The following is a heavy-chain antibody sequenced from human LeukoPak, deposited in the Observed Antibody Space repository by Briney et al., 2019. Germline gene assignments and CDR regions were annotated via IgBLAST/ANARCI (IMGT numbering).Heavy chain of an antibody. CDR1: GFTFSNYA. Sequence: GGSLRLSCVAYGFTFSNYAINWVRQAPGKGLEGVANIKQDGSEKYYVDSVNGRFTISRDNAKNSLYLQMNSLRAEDTAVYYCARSRKEYYYDSSGPDAFDIWGQGTMVTVSS. J-gene: IGHJ3*02. D-gene: IGHD3-22*01. V-gene: IGHV3-7*01. CDR3: ARSRKEYYYDSSGPDAFDI. CDR2: IKQDGSEK.